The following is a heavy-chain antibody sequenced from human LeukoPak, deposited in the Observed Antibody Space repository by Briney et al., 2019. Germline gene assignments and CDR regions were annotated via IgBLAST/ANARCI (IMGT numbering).Heavy chain of an antibody. Sequence: ASVKVSCKASGYIFTGYYMHWVRQAPGQGLEWMGWINPNSGGTNYAQKFQGRVTMTRDTSISTAYMELSRLRSDDTAVYYCARDTAMVFDWFDPWGQGTLVTVSS. CDR3: ARDTAMVFDWFDP. CDR2: INPNSGGT. J-gene: IGHJ5*02. CDR1: GYIFTGYY. V-gene: IGHV1-2*02. D-gene: IGHD5-18*01.